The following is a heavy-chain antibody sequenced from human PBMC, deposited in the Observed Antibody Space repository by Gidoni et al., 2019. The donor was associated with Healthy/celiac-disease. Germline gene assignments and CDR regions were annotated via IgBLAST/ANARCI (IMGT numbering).Heavy chain of an antibody. V-gene: IGHV5-51*01. CDR3: ARPRDYYDSSGYDDAFDI. D-gene: IGHD3-22*01. CDR1: GYSFTIYW. CDR2: IYPGDSDT. Sequence: EVQLVQSGAEVKKPGESLKSSCKGSGYSFTIYWLGWVRQMPGKGLEWMGIIYPGDSDTRYSPSFQGQVTISADKSISTAYLQWSSLKASDTAMYYCARPRDYYDSSGYDDAFDIWGQGTMVTVSS. J-gene: IGHJ3*02.